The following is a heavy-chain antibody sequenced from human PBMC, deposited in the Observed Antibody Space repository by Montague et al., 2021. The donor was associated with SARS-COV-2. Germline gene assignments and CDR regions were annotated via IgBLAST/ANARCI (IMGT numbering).Heavy chain of an antibody. CDR3: ARDKPDYDFWPGYGMDV. CDR1: GGSIRSYY. V-gene: IGHV4-59*01. D-gene: IGHD3-3*01. Sequence: SETLSLTCTVPGGSIRSYYWSWIRLPPGKGLEWNGYIYYSGSTNYNPSLKSRVTISVDTSKNQFSLKLSSVTAADTAVYYCARDKPDYDFWPGYGMDVWGQGTTVTVSS. J-gene: IGHJ6*02. CDR2: IYYSGST.